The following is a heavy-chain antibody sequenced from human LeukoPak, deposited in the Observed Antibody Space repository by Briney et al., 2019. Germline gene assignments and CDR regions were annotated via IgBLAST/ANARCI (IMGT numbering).Heavy chain of an antibody. Sequence: SETLSLTCTVSGGSISSNYWSWIRQPPGKGLEWIGYIYYSGSTNYNPSLKSRVTISVDTSKNQFSLSLSSVTAAATAVYYCAGEGPLYNWNGHYCDYWGQGTLVSVSS. J-gene: IGHJ4*02. CDR3: AGEGPLYNWNGHYCDY. CDR1: GGSISSNY. D-gene: IGHD1-20*01. V-gene: IGHV4-59*01. CDR2: IYYSGST.